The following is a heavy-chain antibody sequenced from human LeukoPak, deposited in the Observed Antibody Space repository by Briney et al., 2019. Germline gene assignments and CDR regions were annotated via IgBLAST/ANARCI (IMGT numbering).Heavy chain of an antibody. V-gene: IGHV1-69*04. CDR1: GGTFSSYA. CDR2: IIPILGIA. Sequence: SVKVSCKASGGTFSSYAISWVRQAPGQGLEWMGRIIPILGIANYAQKFQGRVTITADKSTSTAYMELSSLRSEDTAVYYCASPTHITMVRGVTKYYYGMDVWGQGITVTVSS. CDR3: ASPTHITMVRGVTKYYYGMDV. J-gene: IGHJ6*02. D-gene: IGHD3-10*01.